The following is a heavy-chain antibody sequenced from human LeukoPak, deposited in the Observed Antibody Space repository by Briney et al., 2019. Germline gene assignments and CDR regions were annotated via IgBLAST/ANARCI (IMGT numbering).Heavy chain of an antibody. D-gene: IGHD3-22*01. CDR2: IYPSGST. CDR3: ARDRVYYDSSGYDY. J-gene: IGHJ4*02. Sequence: PSETLSLTCTVSGASITNYYWSWIRQSAGKGLEWIGRIYPSGSTHSNPSLKSRVTMSLDTSKNQFSLKLSSVTAADTAVYYCARDRVYYDSSGYDYWGQGTLVTVSS. V-gene: IGHV4-4*07. CDR1: GASITNYY.